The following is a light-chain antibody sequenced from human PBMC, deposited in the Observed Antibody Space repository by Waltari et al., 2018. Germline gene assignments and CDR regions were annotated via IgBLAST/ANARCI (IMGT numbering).Light chain of an antibody. CDR3: SAYGGRDNPWV. CDR1: SSDVGASNY. V-gene: IGLV2-8*01. CDR2: QLS. J-gene: IGLJ3*02. Sequence: QSGLTQPPSASGSPGQSVTISCTGSSSDVGASNYVTWYQQHPGKAPNLIIYQLSTRPSGFPDRFSGSKSGNTASLTVSRLQAEDEAEYHCSAYGGRDNPWVFGGGTKLTVL.